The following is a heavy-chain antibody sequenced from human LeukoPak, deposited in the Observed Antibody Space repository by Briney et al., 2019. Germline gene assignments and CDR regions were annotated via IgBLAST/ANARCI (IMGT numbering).Heavy chain of an antibody. CDR2: ISAHSNYI. D-gene: IGHD3-22*01. J-gene: IGHJ4*02. V-gene: IGHV3-21*01. Sequence: GGSLRLSCAASGFTFSAFSMNWVRQPPGKGLEWVASISAHSNYIHYADSLKGRFTISRDNAKNSLYLQMNSLRTEDTAVYYCARKYYYDSSGHFDYWGQGTLVTVSS. CDR1: GFTFSAFS. CDR3: ARKYYYDSSGHFDY.